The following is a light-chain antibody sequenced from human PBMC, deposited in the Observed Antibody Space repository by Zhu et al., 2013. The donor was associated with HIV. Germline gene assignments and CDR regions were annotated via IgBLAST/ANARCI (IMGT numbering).Light chain of an antibody. CDR1: QSISNY. CDR2: AAS. CDR3: QQSYSNLIT. J-gene: IGKJ5*01. V-gene: IGKV1-39*01. Sequence: DIQMTQSPSSLSASVGDRVTITCRASQSISNYLNWYQQKPGKAPKLLIYAASSLQSGVPSRFSGSGSGTDFTLTISSLQPEDFATYYCQQSYSNLITFGQGTRLEI.